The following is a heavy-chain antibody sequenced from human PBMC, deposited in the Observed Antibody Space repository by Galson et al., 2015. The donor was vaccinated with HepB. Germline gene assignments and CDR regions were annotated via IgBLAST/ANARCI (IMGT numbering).Heavy chain of an antibody. V-gene: IGHV1-18*01. J-gene: IGHJ5*02. Sequence: SVKVSCKASGYTFTSYGISWVRQAPGQGLEWMGWISAYNGNTNYAQKLQGRVTMTTDTSTSTAYMELRSLRSDDTAVYYCARDGWPNWNDEGCGWFDPWGQGTLVTVSS. D-gene: IGHD1-20*01. CDR1: GYTFTSYG. CDR2: ISAYNGNT. CDR3: ARDGWPNWNDEGCGWFDP.